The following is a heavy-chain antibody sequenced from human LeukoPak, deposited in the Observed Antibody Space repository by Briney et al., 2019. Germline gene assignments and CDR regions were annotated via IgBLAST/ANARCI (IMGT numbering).Heavy chain of an antibody. CDR3: ARHGGSYFLY. Sequence: SETLSLTCSVSGGPISPYYWRWIRQPPGKGLGWIAYIYHSGTTKYNPSFRSRLTIRVDTYQNQFSLMLDSVTAADPAVYYCARHGGSYFLYWGQGTLVTVCS. D-gene: IGHD3-16*01. V-gene: IGHV4-59*08. CDR1: GGPISPYY. J-gene: IGHJ4*02. CDR2: IYHSGTT.